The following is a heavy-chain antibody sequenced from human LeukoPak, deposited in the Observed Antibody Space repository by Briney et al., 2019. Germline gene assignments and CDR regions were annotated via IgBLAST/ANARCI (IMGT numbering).Heavy chain of an antibody. CDR1: GITFSSYA. CDR2: IGGGGGST. D-gene: IGHD3-10*02. V-gene: IGHV3-23*01. CDR3: AKDVRGYSRPFDY. Sequence: GGSLRLSCAVSGITFSSYATSWFPKAPGKGFEWVSAIGGGGGSTDYAGSVKGRFTISRDNSKNTLYLQMNSRRAEDTAEFYCAKDVRGYSRPFDYWGEGTLVTASS. J-gene: IGHJ4*02.